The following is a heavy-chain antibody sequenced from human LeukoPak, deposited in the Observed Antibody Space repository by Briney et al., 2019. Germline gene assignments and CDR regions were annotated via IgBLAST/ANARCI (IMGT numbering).Heavy chain of an antibody. Sequence: GGSLRLSCAASGFTFSSYAMNWVRQAPGKGLEWVSIISGSGDNTYYTDSVKGRFTISRDNSKTTLFLQMNSLRAEDTAVYYCARGLWLEYYFDYWGQGTLVTVSS. CDR3: ARGLWLEYYFDY. D-gene: IGHD6-19*01. CDR1: GFTFSSYA. V-gene: IGHV3-23*01. J-gene: IGHJ4*02. CDR2: ISGSGDNT.